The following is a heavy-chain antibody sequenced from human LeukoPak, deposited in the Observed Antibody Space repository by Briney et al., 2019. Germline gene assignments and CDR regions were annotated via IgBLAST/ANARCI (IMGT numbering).Heavy chain of an antibody. J-gene: IGHJ4*02. Sequence: PGGSLRLSCAASGFTFSGYWMHWVRQVPGKGLVCVSLIKSDGSSTSCADSVKGRFTISRDNAKNTLYLEMNSLRAEDTGVYCCARGRAGNYWDYWGQGTLVTVSS. CDR3: ARGRAGNYWDY. CDR1: GFTFSGYW. CDR2: IKSDGSST. D-gene: IGHD3-9*01. V-gene: IGHV3-74*01.